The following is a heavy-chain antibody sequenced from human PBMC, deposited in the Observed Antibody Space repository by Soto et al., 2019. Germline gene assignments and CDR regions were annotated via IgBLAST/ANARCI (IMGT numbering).Heavy chain of an antibody. Sequence: DSVHLCCKASGYTFTSYGISWVRQAPGQGLEWMGWISAYNGNTNYAQKLQGRVTMTTDTSTSTAYMELRSLRSEETEVYYCARDSTRDIVDIFSRIYYSYGMDVWGPGNTVTVS. CDR2: ISAYNGNT. J-gene: IGHJ6*02. D-gene: IGHD5-12*01. CDR3: ARDSTRDIVDIFSRIYYSYGMDV. CDR1: GYTFTSYG. V-gene: IGHV1-18*04.